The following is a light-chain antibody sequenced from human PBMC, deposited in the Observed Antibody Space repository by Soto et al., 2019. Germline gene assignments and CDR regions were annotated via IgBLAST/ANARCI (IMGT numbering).Light chain of an antibody. CDR2: GAS. CDR1: QSVSSSY. J-gene: IGKJ3*01. Sequence: EIVLTQSPGTLSLSPGERATLSCRASQSVSSSYLAWYQQKPGQAPRLLIYGASSSATGIPDRFSGSGSGTDFTLTISRLEPEDFAVYYCQQYGSSPGFTFGPGTKVDI. V-gene: IGKV3-20*01. CDR3: QQYGSSPGFT.